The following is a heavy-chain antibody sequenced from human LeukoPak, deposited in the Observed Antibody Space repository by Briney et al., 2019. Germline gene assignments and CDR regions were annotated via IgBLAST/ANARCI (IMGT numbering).Heavy chain of an antibody. CDR3: TRRGAGESSGYYLGY. V-gene: IGHV3-53*01. J-gene: IGHJ4*02. Sequence: GRSLRLSCAASGFTVSSNYMTWVRRAPGKGLEWVSVIYSGGSTYYADSVKGRFTISRDNSKNTLYLQMNSLRAEDTAVYYCTRRGAGESSGYYLGYWGQGTLVTVSS. D-gene: IGHD3-22*01. CDR2: IYSGGST. CDR1: GFTVSSNY.